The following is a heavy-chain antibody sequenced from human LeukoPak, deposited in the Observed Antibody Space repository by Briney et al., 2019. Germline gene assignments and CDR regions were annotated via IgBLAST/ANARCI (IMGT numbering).Heavy chain of an antibody. CDR2: IIPIFGTA. Sequence: SVKVSCKASGGTFISYAISWVRQAPGQGLEWRGGIIPIFGTANYAQKFQGRVTITADESTSTAYMELSSLRSEDTAVYYCVSSREVVGATSSPFDYWGQGTLVTVSS. J-gene: IGHJ4*02. V-gene: IGHV1-69*13. CDR3: VSSREVVGATSSPFDY. CDR1: GGTFISYA. D-gene: IGHD1-26*01.